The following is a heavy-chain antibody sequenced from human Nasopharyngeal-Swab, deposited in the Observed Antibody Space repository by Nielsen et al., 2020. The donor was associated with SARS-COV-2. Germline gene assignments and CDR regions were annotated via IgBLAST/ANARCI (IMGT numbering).Heavy chain of an antibody. CDR2: ISSSSSTI. CDR3: ARGVGYDSSGYIPWY. V-gene: IGHV3-48*01. J-gene: IGHJ4*02. D-gene: IGHD3-22*01. Sequence: GESLKISCAASGFTFSSYSMNWVRQAPGKGLEWVSYISSSSSTIYYADSVKGRFTISRDNAKNSLYLQMNSLRAEDTAVYYCARGVGYDSSGYIPWYWGQGTLVTVSS. CDR1: GFTFSSYS.